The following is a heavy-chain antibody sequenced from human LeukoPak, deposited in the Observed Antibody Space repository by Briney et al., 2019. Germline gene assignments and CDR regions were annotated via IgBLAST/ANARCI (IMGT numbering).Heavy chain of an antibody. CDR2: IRSKANSYAT. V-gene: IGHV3-73*01. J-gene: IGHJ4*02. Sequence: GGSLKLSCAASGFTFSGSAMHWVRQASGKGLEWVGRIRSKANSYATAYAASVKGRFTISRDDSKNTAYLQMNSLRAEDTAVYYCAKGGVPRAVAGTFDYWGQGTLVTVSS. CDR3: AKGGVPRAVAGTFDY. CDR1: GFTFSGSA. D-gene: IGHD6-19*01.